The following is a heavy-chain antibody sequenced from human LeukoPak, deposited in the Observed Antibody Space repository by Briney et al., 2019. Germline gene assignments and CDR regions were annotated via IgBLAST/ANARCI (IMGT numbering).Heavy chain of an antibody. J-gene: IGHJ3*02. CDR2: INHSGST. Sequence: SETLSLTCAVYGGSFSGYYWSWIRQPPGKGLEWIGEINHSGSTNYNPSLKSRVTISVDTSKNQYSLKLSSVTAADTAVYYCAIIRGSDAFDIWGQGTMVTVSS. CDR1: GGSFSGYY. CDR3: AIIRGSDAFDI. D-gene: IGHD3-10*01. V-gene: IGHV4-34*01.